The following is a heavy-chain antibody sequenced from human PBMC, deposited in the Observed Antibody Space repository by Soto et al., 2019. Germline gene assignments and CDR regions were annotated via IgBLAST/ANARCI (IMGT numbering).Heavy chain of an antibody. CDR2: ISTYNGNT. Sequence: QAQLVQSGAEVKKPGASVKVSCKASGYTFITYGVSWVRQAPGQGLDWLGWISTYNGNTRYAERLQGRVTMTTDTTTNTAYMELRNLRSDDTAVYYCARGPTDYYDNSANYFLDYWGQGTLVTVSS. CDR1: GYTFITYG. CDR3: ARGPTDYYDNSANYFLDY. V-gene: IGHV1-18*01. D-gene: IGHD3-22*01. J-gene: IGHJ4*02.